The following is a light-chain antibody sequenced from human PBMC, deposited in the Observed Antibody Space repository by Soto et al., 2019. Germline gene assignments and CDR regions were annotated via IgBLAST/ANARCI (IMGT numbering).Light chain of an antibody. CDR3: TSYTSTSTPYV. Sequence: QSALTQPASVSGSPGQSITISCAGTSSDVGRYTYVSWYQQHPGKAPKLIIYGVYNRPSGVSNRFSGSKSGNTASLTISGLQAEDEADYYCTSYTSTSTPYVFGGGTKVTVL. CDR1: SSDVGRYTY. J-gene: IGLJ1*01. CDR2: GVY. V-gene: IGLV2-14*01.